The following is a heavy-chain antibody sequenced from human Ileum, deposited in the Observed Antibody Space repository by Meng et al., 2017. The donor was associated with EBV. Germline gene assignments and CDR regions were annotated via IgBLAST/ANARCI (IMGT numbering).Heavy chain of an antibody. J-gene: IGHJ4*02. CDR2: INHSGST. CDR3: ARYRLQNDYGDQLYYFDY. CDR1: GGSFSGYY. Sequence: QVQLQQWGAGLLKPSENLSLPCAVHGGSFSGYYWSWIRQPPGKGLEWIGEINHSGSTNYSPSLKSRVNISLDTSKNQFSLKLSSVTAADTAVYYCARYRLQNDYGDQLYYFDYLGQGTLVTVSS. V-gene: IGHV4-34*01. D-gene: IGHD4-17*01.